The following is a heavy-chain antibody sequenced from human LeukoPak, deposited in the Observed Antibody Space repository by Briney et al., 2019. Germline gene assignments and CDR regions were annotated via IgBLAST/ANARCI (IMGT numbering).Heavy chain of an antibody. CDR2: IYPADSGT. CDR3: ARGREGYDFWSGYQG. V-gene: IGHV5-51*03. J-gene: IGHJ4*02. Sequence: GEPLKISCKGSGYSFTSYWSGWVRQMPGKGLEWMGIIYPADSGTRYSPSFQGQVTISADKSISTAYLQWRSLKASDTAMYYCARGREGYDFWSGYQGWGQGTLVTVSS. CDR1: GYSFTSYW. D-gene: IGHD3-3*01.